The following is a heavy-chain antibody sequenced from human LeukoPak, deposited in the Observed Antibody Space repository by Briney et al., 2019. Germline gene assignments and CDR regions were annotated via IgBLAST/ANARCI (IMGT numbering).Heavy chain of an antibody. Sequence: GGSLRLSCATSGFTLSIYGMHWVRQAPGKGLEWVAFIRYDGTSQYYTDSVKGRFTISRDNSMNTMYLQMDSLRVEDTAVYYCAKVGFGWYQIDYWGQGTLVTVSS. V-gene: IGHV3-30*02. CDR2: IRYDGTSQ. J-gene: IGHJ4*02. CDR3: AKVGFGWYQIDY. CDR1: GFTLSIYG. D-gene: IGHD6-19*01.